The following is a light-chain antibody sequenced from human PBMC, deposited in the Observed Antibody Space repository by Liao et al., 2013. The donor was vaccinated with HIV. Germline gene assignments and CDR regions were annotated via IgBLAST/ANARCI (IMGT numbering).Light chain of an antibody. Sequence: SYVLTQPPSVSVAPGKTARITCGGNNIGSKSVHWYQQKPGQAPVLVIYYDSDRPSGIPERFSGSNSGNTATLTISGTQAMDEAVYYCQAWDSTTVVFGGGTKLTVL. CDR2: YDS. CDR1: NIGSKS. CDR3: QAWDSTTVV. J-gene: IGLJ2*01. V-gene: IGLV3-21*01.